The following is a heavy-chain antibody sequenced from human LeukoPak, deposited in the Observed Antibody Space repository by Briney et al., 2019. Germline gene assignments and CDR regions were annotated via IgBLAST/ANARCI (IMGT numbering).Heavy chain of an antibody. V-gene: IGHV3-7*01. CDR2: IKEDGSEK. CDR1: GFTFRSYW. J-gene: IGHJ4*02. CDR3: ARDRGASY. Sequence: GGTLRLSCAASGFTFRSYWMSWVRQAPGKGLEWVANIKEDGSEKYYVDSVKGRFTISRGNAKNSLYLEMNSLRAEDTAVYYCARDRGASYWGQGTLVTVSS. D-gene: IGHD3-10*01.